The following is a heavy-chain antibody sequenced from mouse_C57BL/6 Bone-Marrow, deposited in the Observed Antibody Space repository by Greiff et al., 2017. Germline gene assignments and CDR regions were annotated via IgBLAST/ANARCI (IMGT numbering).Heavy chain of an antibody. Sequence: EVMLVESGGGLVQPGGSMKLSCVASGFTFSNYWMNWVRQSPEKGLEWVAQIRLKSDNYETHYAESVKGRFTISRDDSKSSVYLQMNNLRAEDTGIYYCTLYYYYGSSSWGQGTTLTVSS. CDR2: IRLKSDNYET. V-gene: IGHV6-3*01. D-gene: IGHD1-1*01. CDR3: TLYYYYGSSS. J-gene: IGHJ2*01. CDR1: GFTFSNYW.